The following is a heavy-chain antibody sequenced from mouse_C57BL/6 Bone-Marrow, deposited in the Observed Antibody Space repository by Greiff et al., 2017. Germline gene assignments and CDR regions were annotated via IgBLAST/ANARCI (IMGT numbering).Heavy chain of an antibody. CDR3: ARSYYGSRGGFAY. Sequence: EVQLQQSGPVLVKPGASVKMSCKASGYTFTDYNMNWVKQSHGKSLEWIGVINPYNGGTSYNQKFKGKATLTVDKSSSTAYMALNSLTSEDYAVYYCARSYYGSRGGFAYWGKGTLVTVAA. CDR1: GYTFTDYN. J-gene: IGHJ3*01. D-gene: IGHD1-1*01. V-gene: IGHV1-19*01. CDR2: INPYNGGT.